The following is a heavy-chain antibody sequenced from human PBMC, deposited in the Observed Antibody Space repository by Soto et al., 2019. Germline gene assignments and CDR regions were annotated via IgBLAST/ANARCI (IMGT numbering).Heavy chain of an antibody. Sequence: QVQLEQSGAEVKKPGSSVKISCKASGGTLSDHGVSWLRQAPGQGLEWVGGTIPVFNTANYAPKFQGRVTIAADKSTNMAYMELGSLISDDTAFYYCARGVYGSGNYYTGPSAFGTWGQGTLVIVSS. CDR1: GGTLSDHG. CDR3: ARGVYGSGNYYTGPSAFGT. J-gene: IGHJ3*02. CDR2: TIPVFNTA. V-gene: IGHV1-69*06. D-gene: IGHD3-10*01.